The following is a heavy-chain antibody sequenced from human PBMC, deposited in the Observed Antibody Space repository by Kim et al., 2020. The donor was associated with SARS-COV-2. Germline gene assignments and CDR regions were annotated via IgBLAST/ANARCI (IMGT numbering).Heavy chain of an antibody. D-gene: IGHD3-10*01. J-gene: IGHJ4*02. CDR1: GFTFSNAW. CDR2: IRSNTDCEKS. Sequence: GGSLRLSCATSGFTFSNAWMRWVRQAPGKGLEWVGRIRSNTDCEKSDYTAHVKGRFSISRADSKKMLFLHMNSLKTGATAVYYCTVDLSNYYYDSGILSPVGYSGEGTLVTVSS. V-gene: IGHV3-15*01. CDR3: TVDLSNYYYDSGILSPVGY.